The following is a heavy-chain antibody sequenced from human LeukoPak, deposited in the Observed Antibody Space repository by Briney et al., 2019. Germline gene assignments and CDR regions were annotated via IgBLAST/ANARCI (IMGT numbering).Heavy chain of an antibody. CDR3: VTKAAMYFFDY. Sequence: PSETLSLTCTVSGGPITSSSYYWGWIRQPPGKGLEWIGSIYYSGSTYYNPSLKSRVAISEDTSKKPFSLKLSSVTAADTAVYYCVTKAAMYFFDYWGQGTLVTVSS. D-gene: IGHD6-13*01. CDR2: IYYSGST. CDR1: GGPITSSSYY. V-gene: IGHV4-39*01. J-gene: IGHJ4*02.